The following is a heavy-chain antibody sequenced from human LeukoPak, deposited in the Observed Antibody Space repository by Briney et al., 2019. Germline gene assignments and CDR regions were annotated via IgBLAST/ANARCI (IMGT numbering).Heavy chain of an antibody. CDR3: ARVYDSSGYSLGY. V-gene: IGHV4-4*02. CDR2: IYHSGST. Sequence: SETLSLTCAVSGGSISSSNWWSWVRQPPGKGLEWIGEIYHSGSTNYNPSLKSRVTISVDKSKNQFSLKLSSVTAADTAVYYCARVYDSSGYSLGYWGQGTLVTVSS. CDR1: GGSISSSNW. J-gene: IGHJ4*02. D-gene: IGHD3-22*01.